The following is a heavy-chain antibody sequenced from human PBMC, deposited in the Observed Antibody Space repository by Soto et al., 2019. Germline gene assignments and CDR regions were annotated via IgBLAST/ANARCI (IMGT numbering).Heavy chain of an antibody. CDR3: ARYDFWSGYCFSV. CDR1: GXSFTXYW. V-gene: IGHV5-51*01. Sequence: PGESXKXXCKASGXSFTXYWIGXXRXXSGKGLEWMGITYPRDSDTRYSPSFQGQVTISVDKSISTAYLQWSSLKASDTAMYYCARYDFWSGYCFSVWGQGTLVTVSS. D-gene: IGHD3-3*01. CDR2: TYPRDSDT. J-gene: IGHJ4*02.